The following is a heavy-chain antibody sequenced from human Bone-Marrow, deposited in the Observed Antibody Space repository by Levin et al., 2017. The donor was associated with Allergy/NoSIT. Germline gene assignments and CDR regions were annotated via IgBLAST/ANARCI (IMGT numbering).Heavy chain of an antibody. V-gene: IGHV3-23*01. D-gene: IGHD3-10*01. CDR2: ISADGATT. J-gene: IGHJ4*02. CDR1: GFTFNNYA. CDR3: VKPVTYYYFDY. Sequence: GESLKISCAASGFTFNNYAMNWVRQAPGKGLECVSSISADGATTYYADYVKGRFTISRDNSKNTLFLHMNTLRAGDTGIYYCVKPVTYYYFDYWGQGVQVTVSS.